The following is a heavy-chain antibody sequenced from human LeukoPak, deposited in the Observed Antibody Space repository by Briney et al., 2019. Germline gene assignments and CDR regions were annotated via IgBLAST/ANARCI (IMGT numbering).Heavy chain of an antibody. CDR2: ISATTIYR. Sequence: GRSLRLSCAASGFTFSNYDMTWVRQAPGKGLDWVSSISATTIYRFSAGSVRGRFTISRDNVENSLYLQMNDLRREDTAVYYCARIGLGRDAYNSFDYWGQGTLVIVSS. J-gene: IGHJ4*02. V-gene: IGHV3-21*01. D-gene: IGHD5-24*01. CDR1: GFTFSNYD. CDR3: ARIGLGRDAYNSFDY.